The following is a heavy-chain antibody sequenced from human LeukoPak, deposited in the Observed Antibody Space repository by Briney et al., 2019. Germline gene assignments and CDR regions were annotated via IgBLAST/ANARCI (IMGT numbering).Heavy chain of an antibody. CDR2: IYHSGST. CDR1: GGSISSGGYS. J-gene: IGHJ4*02. V-gene: IGHV4-30-2*01. CDR3: ARCYYDILTGDSYYFDY. Sequence: SETLSLTCAVSGGSISSGGYSWSWIRQPPGKGLEWIGYIYHSGSTYYNPSLKSRVTISVDRSKNQFSLKLSSVTAADTAVYYCARCYYDILTGDSYYFDYWAREPWSPSPQ. D-gene: IGHD3-9*01.